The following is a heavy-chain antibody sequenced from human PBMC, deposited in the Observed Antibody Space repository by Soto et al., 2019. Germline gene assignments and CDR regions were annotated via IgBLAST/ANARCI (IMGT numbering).Heavy chain of an antibody. CDR1: GGSISSSSYY. CDR3: ARHSPLGIVVVHGPFDY. Sequence: SETLSLTCTVSGGSISSSSYYWGWIRQPPGKGLEWIGSIYYSGSTYYNPSLKSRVTISVDTSKNQFSLKLSSVTAADTAVYYCARHSPLGIVVVHGPFDYWGQGTLVTVSS. V-gene: IGHV4-39*01. D-gene: IGHD2-2*03. J-gene: IGHJ4*02. CDR2: IYYSGST.